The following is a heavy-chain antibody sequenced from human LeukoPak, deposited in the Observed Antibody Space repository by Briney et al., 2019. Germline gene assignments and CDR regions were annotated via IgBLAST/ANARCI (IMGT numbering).Heavy chain of an antibody. V-gene: IGHV3-7*01. Sequence: QSGGSLRLSCAASGFTFSSYWMSWVRQAPGKGLEWVANIKQDGSQKYYVDSVMGRFTISRDNAKNSLYLQLNNLRAEDTAVYYCARSAYHFDYWGQGIPVTVSS. CDR2: IKQDGSQK. CDR3: ARSAYHFDY. CDR1: GFTFSSYW. J-gene: IGHJ4*02.